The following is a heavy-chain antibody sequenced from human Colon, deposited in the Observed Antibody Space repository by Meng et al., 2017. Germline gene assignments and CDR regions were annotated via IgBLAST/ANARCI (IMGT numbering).Heavy chain of an antibody. CDR2: ISWNSGTI. CDR1: GFTFDDYA. Sequence: GGSLRLSCAASGFTFDDYAMHWVRRVPGKGLEWVSGISWNSGTIVYGDSVKGRFTISRDNAKNSLYLQMNTLRTEDTALYYCVRRGNLALAAFPFDYWGQGILVTVSS. J-gene: IGHJ4*02. V-gene: IGHV3-9*01. CDR3: VRRGNLALAAFPFDY. D-gene: IGHD2-21*02.